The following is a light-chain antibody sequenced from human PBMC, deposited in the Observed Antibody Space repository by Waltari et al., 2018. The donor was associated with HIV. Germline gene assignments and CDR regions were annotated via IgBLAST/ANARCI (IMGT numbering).Light chain of an antibody. V-gene: IGLV7-46*01. CDR1: TGAVTSGHY. CDR2: DTT. Sequence: QAVVTQEPSLTVSPGGTVTLTCGSSTGAVTSGHYPYWFQQKPGQAPRTLIYDTTNRHSWTPARFSGSLLGDKAVLTLSGAQPEDEAQSSCLRSYGNSRPGGFGGGTKLTVL. J-gene: IGLJ3*02. CDR3: LRSYGNSRPGG.